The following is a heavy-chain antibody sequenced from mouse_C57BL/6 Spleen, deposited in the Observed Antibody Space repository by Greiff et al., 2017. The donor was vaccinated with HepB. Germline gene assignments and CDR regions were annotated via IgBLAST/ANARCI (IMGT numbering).Heavy chain of an antibody. CDR1: GYTFTSYW. J-gene: IGHJ1*03. Sequence: QVQLQQSGAELVMPGASVKLSCKASGYTFTSYWMHWVKQRPGQGLEWIGEIDPSDSYTNYNQKFKGKSTLTVDKSSSTAYMQLSSLTSEDSAVYYCARIDYYYGSRTRYFDVWGTGTTVTVSS. V-gene: IGHV1-69*01. CDR2: IDPSDSYT. CDR3: ARIDYYYGSRTRYFDV. D-gene: IGHD1-1*01.